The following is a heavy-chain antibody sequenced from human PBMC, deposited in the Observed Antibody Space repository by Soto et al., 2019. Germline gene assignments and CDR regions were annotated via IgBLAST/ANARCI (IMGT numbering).Heavy chain of an antibody. V-gene: IGHV4-59*11. Sequence: PSETHCLTYTVSDVYSRSHYCSWIRQPPGKGLEWIGYIYYSGSTNYNPSLKSRVTISVDTSKNQFSLKLSSVTAADTAVYYCAREWRVAATLFNWFDLWGQGTLVTVSS. J-gene: IGHJ5*02. CDR1: DVYSRSHY. D-gene: IGHD2-15*01. CDR2: IYYSGST. CDR3: AREWRVAATLFNWFDL.